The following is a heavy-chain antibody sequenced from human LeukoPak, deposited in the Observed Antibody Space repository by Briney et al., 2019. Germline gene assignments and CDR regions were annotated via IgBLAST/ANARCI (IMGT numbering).Heavy chain of an antibody. CDR1: GYTFTSYA. V-gene: IGHV1-3*01. D-gene: IGHD1-26*01. CDR2: ISAGNGNT. J-gene: IGHJ4*02. CDR3: ARDSGSGNNDY. Sequence: ASVKVSCKASGYTFTSYAVHWVRQAPGQRLEWMGWISAGNGNTKYSQNFQGRVTFISNTSATTAFMELSSLRSEDAAVYYCARDSGSGNNDYWGQGTLVTVSS.